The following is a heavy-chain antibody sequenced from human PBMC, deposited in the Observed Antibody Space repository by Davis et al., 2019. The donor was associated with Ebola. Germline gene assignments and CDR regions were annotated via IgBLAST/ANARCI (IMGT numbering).Heavy chain of an antibody. J-gene: IGHJ6*02. CDR3: ARGSRNMDV. CDR2: IKEDGSEK. V-gene: IGHV3-7*03. Sequence: GESLKISCAASGFTFRSYWMSWVRQAPGKGLEWVAKIKEDGSEKLEVDSVKGRFTISRDNAKDSLYPQMNSLRAEDTAVYYCARGSRNMDVWGQGTTVTVSS. CDR1: GFTFRSYW.